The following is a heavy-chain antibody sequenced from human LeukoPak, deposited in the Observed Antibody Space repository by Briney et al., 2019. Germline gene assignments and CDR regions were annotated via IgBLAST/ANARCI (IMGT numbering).Heavy chain of an antibody. CDR3: ATGGAATEYYFDY. CDR1: GDSISSYY. Sequence: SETLSLTCTVSGDSISSYYWSWIRQPAGKGLEWIGRIYTSGSTNYNPSLKSRVTISVDKSKNQFSLKLSSVTAADTAVYYCATGGAATEYYFDYWGQGTLVTVSS. D-gene: IGHD1-14*01. J-gene: IGHJ4*02. V-gene: IGHV4-4*07. CDR2: IYTSGST.